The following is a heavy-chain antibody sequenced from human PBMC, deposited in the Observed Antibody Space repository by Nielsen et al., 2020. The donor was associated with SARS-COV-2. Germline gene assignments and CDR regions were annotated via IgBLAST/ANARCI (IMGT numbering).Heavy chain of an antibody. Sequence: ASVKVSCKVSGYTLTELSMHWVRQAPGKGLEWMGGFDPEDGETIYAQKFQGRVTMTKDTSTDTAYMELSSLRSEDTAVYYCATTPAYWATITGTTGNFDYWGQGTLVTVS. CDR3: ATTPAYWATITGTTGNFDY. D-gene: IGHD1-7*01. CDR1: GYTLTELS. CDR2: FDPEDGET. J-gene: IGHJ4*02. V-gene: IGHV1-24*01.